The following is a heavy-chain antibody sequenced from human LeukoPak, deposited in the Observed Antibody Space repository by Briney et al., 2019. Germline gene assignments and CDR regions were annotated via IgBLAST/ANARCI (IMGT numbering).Heavy chain of an antibody. CDR2: IYYSGST. J-gene: IGHJ5*02. D-gene: IGHD1-1*01. V-gene: IGHV4-59*11. Sequence: SETLSLTCTVSGGSIRSHYWSWVRQAPGKGLEWIGYIYYSGSTNYNAPLKSRVSLSVDTPKTQFSLKLSPVPAADTAVYYCARGPNRTGTTWFDPWGQGTLVTVSS. CDR1: GGSIRSHY. CDR3: ARGPNRTGTTWFDP.